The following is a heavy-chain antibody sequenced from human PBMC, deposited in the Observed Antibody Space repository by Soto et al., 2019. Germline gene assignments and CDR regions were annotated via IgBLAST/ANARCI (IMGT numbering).Heavy chain of an antibody. Sequence: EVQLVESGGGLVQPGGSLRLSCAASGFNVGDYEMNWVRQAPGKGLEWISMITSGGTVFYYADSVRGRFAISRDDTENSLRLQMNSLRVEDTAMYYCARGRYALGVWGQGTTVTVSS. CDR2: ITSGGTVF. V-gene: IGHV3-48*03. CDR1: GFNVGDYE. D-gene: IGHD3-9*01. CDR3: ARGRYALGV. J-gene: IGHJ6*02.